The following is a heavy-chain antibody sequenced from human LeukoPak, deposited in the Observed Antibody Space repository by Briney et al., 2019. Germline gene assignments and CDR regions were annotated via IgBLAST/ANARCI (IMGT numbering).Heavy chain of an antibody. CDR1: GFTFSSYA. D-gene: IGHD6-6*01. Sequence: GGSLRLSCAASGFTFSSYAMHWVRQAPGKGLEWVAVISYDGSNKYYADSVKGRFTISRDNSKNTLYLQMNSLRAEDTAVYYCARGQLVADWGRGTLVTVSS. CDR2: ISYDGSNK. J-gene: IGHJ4*02. CDR3: ARGQLVAD. V-gene: IGHV3-30-3*01.